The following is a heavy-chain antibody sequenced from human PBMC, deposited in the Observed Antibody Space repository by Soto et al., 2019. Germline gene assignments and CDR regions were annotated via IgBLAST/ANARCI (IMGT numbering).Heavy chain of an antibody. CDR3: AKLCVLLDAWFDP. J-gene: IGHJ5*02. D-gene: IGHD1-20*01. CDR1: AFTFISYA. V-gene: IGHV3-23*01. CDR2: ILSSGADT. Sequence: PGGCLRLSCSPAAFTFISYAMNWVRQAPGKGLEWVSTILSSGADTSYADSVKGRFTISRDNSKNTMYLQMNSLRAEDTAVYYCAKLCVLLDAWFDPWGQGTLVTVSS.